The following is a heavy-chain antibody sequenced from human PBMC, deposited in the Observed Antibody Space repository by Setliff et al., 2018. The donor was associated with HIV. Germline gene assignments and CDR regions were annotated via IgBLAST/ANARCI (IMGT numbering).Heavy chain of an antibody. CDR1: GFSISNRYY. J-gene: IGHJ4*02. CDR2: IYHTGSS. V-gene: IGHV4-38-2*01. CDR3: ARGVLDLVISVYGL. D-gene: IGHD3-22*01. Sequence: TLSLTCDVSGFSISNRYYWGWIRQSPGKGLEWIGNIYHTGSSYYNPSLNDRATISLDTSKNQFSLKLNSVTAADTAVYYCARGVLDLVISVYGLWGQGIPVTVSS.